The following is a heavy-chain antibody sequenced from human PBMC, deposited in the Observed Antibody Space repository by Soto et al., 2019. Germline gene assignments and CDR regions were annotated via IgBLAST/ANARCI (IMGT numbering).Heavy chain of an antibody. Sequence: QVQLVESGGGVVQPGRSLRLSCAASGFTFSSYGMHWVRQAPGKGLEWVAVIWYDGSNKYYADSVKGRFTISRDNSKNXLXXQMNSLRAEDTAVYYCAREELYYYDSSGYYRYFDYWGQGTLVTVSS. V-gene: IGHV3-33*01. CDR2: IWYDGSNK. CDR3: AREELYYYDSSGYYRYFDY. J-gene: IGHJ4*02. CDR1: GFTFSSYG. D-gene: IGHD3-22*01.